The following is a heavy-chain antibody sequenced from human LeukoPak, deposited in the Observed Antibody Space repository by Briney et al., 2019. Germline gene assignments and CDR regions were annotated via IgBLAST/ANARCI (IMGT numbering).Heavy chain of an antibody. CDR3: ARSYIAVAVCWFDP. CDR1: GGSISSYY. CDR2: IYTSGST. D-gene: IGHD6-19*01. V-gene: IGHV4-4*07. J-gene: IGHJ5*02. Sequence: SETLSLTCTVSGGSISSYYWSWIRQPAGKGLEWIGRIYTSGSTNYNPSLKSRVTMSVDTSKNQFSLKLSSVTAADTAVYYCARSYIAVAVCWFDPWGQGTLVTVSS.